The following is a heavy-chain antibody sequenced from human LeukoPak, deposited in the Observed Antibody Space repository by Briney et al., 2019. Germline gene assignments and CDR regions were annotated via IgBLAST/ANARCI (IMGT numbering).Heavy chain of an antibody. CDR2: ISSSSSTI. D-gene: IGHD6-6*01. CDR1: GFTFSSYG. J-gene: IGHJ4*02. CDR3: ARDTSVKHSSSPTPH. Sequence: PGRSLRLSCAASGFTFSSYGMHWVRQAPGKGLEWASYISSSSSTIYYADSVKGRFTISRDNAKNSLYLQMNSLRAEDTAVYYCARDTSVKHSSSPTPHWGQGTLVTVSS. V-gene: IGHV3-48*01.